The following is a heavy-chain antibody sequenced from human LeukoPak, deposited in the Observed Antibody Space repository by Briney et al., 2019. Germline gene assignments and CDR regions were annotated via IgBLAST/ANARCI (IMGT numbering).Heavy chain of an antibody. V-gene: IGHV4-59*01. CDR2: FQYSGSN. J-gene: IGHJ4*02. CDR3: ARTVRGDYVDY. CDR1: GGPISSYY. Sequence: SEPPSLTCTVSGGPISSYYWSWTRQPPGKGLEWIGYFQYSGSNNYNPPRRSRVTISVDTSKNQFSLKLSSVTTADTAMYYCARTVRGDYVDYWGQGTLVTVSS. D-gene: IGHD4-17*01.